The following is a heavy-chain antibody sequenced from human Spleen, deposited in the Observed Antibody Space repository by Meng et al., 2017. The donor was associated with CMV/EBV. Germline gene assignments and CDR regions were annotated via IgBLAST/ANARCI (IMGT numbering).Heavy chain of an antibody. CDR3: ARDRTGDCSSTSCYNYYYYYGMDV. Sequence: SVKVSCKASGYTFTSYYMHWVRQAPGQGLEWMGGIIPIFGIANYAQKFQGRVTITTDESTSTAYMELSSLRSEDTAVYYCARDRTGDCSSTSCYNYYYYYGMDVWGQGTTVTVSS. D-gene: IGHD2-2*02. CDR2: IIPIFGIA. J-gene: IGHJ6*02. CDR1: GYTFTSYY. V-gene: IGHV1-69*05.